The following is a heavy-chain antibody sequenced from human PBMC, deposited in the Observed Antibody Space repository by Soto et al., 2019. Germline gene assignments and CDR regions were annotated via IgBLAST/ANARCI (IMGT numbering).Heavy chain of an antibody. J-gene: IGHJ4*02. Sequence: ASETLALTCTVSGGSISSGGYYWSWIRQHPGKGLEWIGYIYYSGSTYYNPSLKSRVTISVDTSKNQFSLKLSSVTAADTAVYYCARGVVVTAIQGYYFDYWGQGTLVTVSS. D-gene: IGHD2-21*02. V-gene: IGHV4-31*03. CDR1: GGSISSGGYY. CDR2: IYYSGST. CDR3: ARGVVVTAIQGYYFDY.